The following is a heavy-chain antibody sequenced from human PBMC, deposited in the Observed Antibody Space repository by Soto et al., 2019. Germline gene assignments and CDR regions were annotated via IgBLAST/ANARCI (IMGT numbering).Heavy chain of an antibody. Sequence: GGSLRLSCAASGFTISNYGMHCVRQAPGKGLEWVEAIWYDGNNKYYADSVKGRFTISRDNSKNTLYLQMNSLRTEDTALYYCARAFYGDYDNYSLDVWGQGTTVTVSS. CDR1: GFTISNYG. V-gene: IGHV3-33*01. J-gene: IGHJ6*02. D-gene: IGHD4-17*01. CDR3: ARAFYGDYDNYSLDV. CDR2: IWYDGNNK.